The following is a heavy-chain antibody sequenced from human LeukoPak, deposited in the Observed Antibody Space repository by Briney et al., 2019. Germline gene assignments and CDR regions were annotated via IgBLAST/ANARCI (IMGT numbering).Heavy chain of an antibody. CDR3: ARQHCSTISCYHMDA. Sequence: ASVKVSCKASGYIFTGYYMHWVRQAPGQGLEWMGWINPNSGGTNYAQKFQGRVTMTRDTSISTAYMELSRLRSDDTAVYYCARQHCSTISCYHMDAWGKGTTVTVSS. CDR1: GYIFTGYY. J-gene: IGHJ6*03. V-gene: IGHV1-2*02. D-gene: IGHD2-2*01. CDR2: INPNSGGT.